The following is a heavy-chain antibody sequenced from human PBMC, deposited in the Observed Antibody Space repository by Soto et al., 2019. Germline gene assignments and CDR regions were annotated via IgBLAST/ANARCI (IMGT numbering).Heavy chain of an antibody. J-gene: IGHJ4*02. CDR2: IKHDGSEK. V-gene: IGHV3-7*01. CDR1: GFTFSTYW. Sequence: GGSLRLSCAASGFTFSTYWMSWVRQAPGKGLEWVATIKHDGSEKYYVDSVKGRFTISRDNAKSSLYLQMNSPRAEDTAVYYCARGSHYFDYWGQGTLVTVSS. CDR3: ARGSHYFDY. D-gene: IGHD3-10*01.